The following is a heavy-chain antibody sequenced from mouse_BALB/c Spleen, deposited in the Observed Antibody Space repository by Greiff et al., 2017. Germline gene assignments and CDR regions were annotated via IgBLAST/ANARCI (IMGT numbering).Heavy chain of an antibody. CDR1: GFSFTSYG. CDR2: IWAGGST. V-gene: IGHV2-9*02. Sequence: QVQLKQSGPGLVAPSQSLSITCTVSGFSFTSYGVHWVRQPPGKGLEWLGVIWAGGSTNYNSALMSRLSISKANSKSQVCLKMTSLQTDDTAMYYGASAGHEAMDYWGQGTSVTVSS. D-gene: IGHD3-1*01. CDR3: ASAGHEAMDY. J-gene: IGHJ4*01.